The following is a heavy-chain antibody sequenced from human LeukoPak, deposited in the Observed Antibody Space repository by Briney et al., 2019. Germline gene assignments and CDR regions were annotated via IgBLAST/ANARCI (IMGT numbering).Heavy chain of an antibody. CDR3: ARYGVRGRRAYYYDSSGGPFDY. D-gene: IGHD3-22*01. Sequence: SETLSLTCAVYGGSFSGYYWSWIRQPPGKGLEWIGEINHSGSTNYNPSLKSRVTISVDTSKNQFSLKLSSVTAADTAVYYCARYGVRGRRAYYYDSSGGPFDYWGQGTLVTVSS. CDR2: INHSGST. V-gene: IGHV4-34*01. J-gene: IGHJ4*02. CDR1: GGSFSGYY.